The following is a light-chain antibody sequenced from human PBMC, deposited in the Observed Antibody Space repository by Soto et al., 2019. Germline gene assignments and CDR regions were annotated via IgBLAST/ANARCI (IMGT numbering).Light chain of an antibody. CDR3: QRSYRSIS. J-gene: IGKJ5*01. CDR2: AAT. CDR1: QSISAY. Sequence: DIQMTQSPSSLFASVGDRVTITCQASQSISAYLNWYQQRPGKAPSLLIYAATRLHSGVPSRFSGSGSGTDFTLTISSLQPEDFATYYCQRSYRSISFGQGTRLEMK. V-gene: IGKV1-39*01.